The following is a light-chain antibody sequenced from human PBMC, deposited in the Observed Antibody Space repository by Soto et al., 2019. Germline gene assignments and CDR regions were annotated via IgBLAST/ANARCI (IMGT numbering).Light chain of an antibody. Sequence: EIVLTQSPATMALSPGERATLSCRTSQSVRSYLAWYQQKPGQAPRLLIDDATNRDTGIPARFSGSGSGTDFSLTISSLEPEDFAVYYCQQRSNWPLTFGGGTRVEIK. J-gene: IGKJ4*01. CDR2: DAT. V-gene: IGKV3-11*01. CDR1: QSVRSY. CDR3: QQRSNWPLT.